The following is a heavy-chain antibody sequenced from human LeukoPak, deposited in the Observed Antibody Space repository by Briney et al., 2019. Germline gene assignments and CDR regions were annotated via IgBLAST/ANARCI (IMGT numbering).Heavy chain of an antibody. Sequence: GGSLRLSCAASGFTFSSYSMNWVRQAPGKGLEWVSSISSSSSYIYYAGSVKGRFTISRDNAKNSLYLQMNSLRAEDTAVYYCAREEAIGSSWYHTYYFDYWGQGTLVTVSS. V-gene: IGHV3-21*01. J-gene: IGHJ4*02. D-gene: IGHD6-13*01. CDR1: GFTFSSYS. CDR2: ISSSSSYI. CDR3: AREEAIGSSWYHTYYFDY.